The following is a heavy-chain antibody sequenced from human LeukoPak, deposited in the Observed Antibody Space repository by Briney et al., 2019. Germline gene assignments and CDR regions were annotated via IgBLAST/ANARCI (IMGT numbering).Heavy chain of an antibody. D-gene: IGHD3-9*01. V-gene: IGHV4-34*01. J-gene: IGHJ4*02. CDR2: INHSGST. CDR1: GGSFSGYY. Sequence: SETLSLTCAVYGGSFSGYYWSWIRQPPGKGLEWIGEINHSGSTNYNPSLKSRVTISVDTSKNQFSLKLSSVTAAGTAVYYCARAFGDYYDILTGYPNFDYWGQGTLVTVSS. CDR3: ARAFGDYYDILTGYPNFDY.